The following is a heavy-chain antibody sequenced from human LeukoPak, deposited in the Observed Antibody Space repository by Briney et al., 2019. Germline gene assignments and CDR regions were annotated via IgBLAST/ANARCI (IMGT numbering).Heavy chain of an antibody. D-gene: IGHD3-16*01. CDR1: GFTFSDYW. CDR2: IKTDGSST. CDR3: VRGGYAWI. V-gene: IGHV3-74*01. Sequence: GGSLRLSCAASGFTFSDYWMHWVRQAPGKGLVWVSGIKTDGSSTTYADSVKGRFTISRDNAKNTLSLQMNSLRAEDTAVYFCVRGGYAWIRGQGTLVTVSS. J-gene: IGHJ4*02.